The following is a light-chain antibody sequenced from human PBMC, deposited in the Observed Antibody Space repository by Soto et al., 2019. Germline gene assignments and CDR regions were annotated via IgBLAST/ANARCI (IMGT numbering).Light chain of an antibody. V-gene: IGKV3-11*01. J-gene: IGKJ5*01. CDR3: QQRSNLVS. CDR2: DAS. CDR1: QSVSST. Sequence: EILMTQSPATLSVSPGERATLSCRANQSVSSTVAWYQHKPGQAPRLLISDASTRATGIPARFSGSGSGTDFTLTISSLEPEDFAVYYCQQRSNLVSFGPGTRLEIK.